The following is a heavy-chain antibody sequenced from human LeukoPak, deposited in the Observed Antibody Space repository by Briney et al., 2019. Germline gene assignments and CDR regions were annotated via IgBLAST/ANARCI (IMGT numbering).Heavy chain of an antibody. CDR1: GFTFRNYA. CDR2: VVGSGDST. CDR3: AKGQTTVMAFDI. J-gene: IGHJ3*02. V-gene: IGHV3-23*01. Sequence: GGSLRLSCAASGFTFRNYAMTWVRQAPGKGLEWVSAVVGSGDSTYYADSVKGRFTISRDNSKNTLYLQMNSLRAEDTAVYYCAKGQTTVMAFDIWGQGTMVTVSS. D-gene: IGHD4-17*01.